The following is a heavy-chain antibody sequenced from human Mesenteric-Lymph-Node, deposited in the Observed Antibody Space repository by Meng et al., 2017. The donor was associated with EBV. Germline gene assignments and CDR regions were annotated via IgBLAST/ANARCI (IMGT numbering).Heavy chain of an antibody. CDR3: ARVPSIIVVVPYYFDY. CDR2: ISGYNGNT. J-gene: IGHJ4*02. Sequence: QVQLEQSGGELKKPGASVKVSCKASGYTFIDYGVSWVRQAPGQGLEWMGWISGYNGNTNYAQKFQGRVTMTTDTSTSTAYMELRSLTSDDTAVYYCARVPSIIVVVPYYFDYWGQGTLVTVSS. D-gene: IGHD3-22*01. V-gene: IGHV1-18*01. CDR1: GYTFIDYG.